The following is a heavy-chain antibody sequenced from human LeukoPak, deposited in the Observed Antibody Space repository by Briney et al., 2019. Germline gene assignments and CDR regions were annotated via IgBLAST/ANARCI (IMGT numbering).Heavy chain of an antibody. CDR2: IYSGGST. D-gene: IGHD3-22*01. CDR1: GFTVSSNY. Sequence: GGSLRLSFAASGFTVSSNYMSWVRQAPGKGLEWVSVIYSGGSTYYADSVKGRFTISRDNAKNSLYLQMNSLRAEDTAVYYCARDLGDYYDSSGYYNYWGQGTLVTVSS. CDR3: ARDLGDYYDSSGYYNY. V-gene: IGHV3-66*01. J-gene: IGHJ4*02.